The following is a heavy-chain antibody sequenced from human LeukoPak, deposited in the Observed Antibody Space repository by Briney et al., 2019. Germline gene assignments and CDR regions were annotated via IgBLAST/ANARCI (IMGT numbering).Heavy chain of an antibody. CDR3: ARRKYSGFDWNIDY. CDR1: GGSISSSSYY. CDR2: IFYSGIT. Sequence: SETLSLTCTVSGGSISSSSYYWGWIRQPPGKGLEWIGNIFYSGITYYNPSLKSRVTIFVDTSKNQFSLMLSSVTAADTAVYYCARRKYSGFDWNIDYWGQGALLTVSS. V-gene: IGHV4-39*01. D-gene: IGHD5-12*01. J-gene: IGHJ4*02.